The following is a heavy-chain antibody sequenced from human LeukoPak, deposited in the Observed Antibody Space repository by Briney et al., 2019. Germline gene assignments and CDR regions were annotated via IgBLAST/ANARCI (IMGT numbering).Heavy chain of an antibody. D-gene: IGHD1-26*01. V-gene: IGHV3-23*01. J-gene: IGHJ4*02. CDR2: ISGSGSST. CDR3: ASSESYRFDY. Sequence: GGSLRLSCTASGYTFSNYAMTWVRQAPGKGLEWVSSISGSGSSTYYADSVKGRFTISRDNAKNSLYLQMNSVRDEDTAVYYCASSESYRFDYWGQGTLVTVSS. CDR1: GYTFSNYA.